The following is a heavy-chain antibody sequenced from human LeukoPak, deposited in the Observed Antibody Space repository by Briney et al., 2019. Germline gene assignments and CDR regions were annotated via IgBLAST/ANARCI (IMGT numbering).Heavy chain of an antibody. CDR3: ARPYSPYYGSGSRRPYYMDV. CDR2: IYYSGST. D-gene: IGHD3-10*01. Sequence: SETLSFTCTVSGGFISSYYWSWIRQPPGKGLEWIGYIYYSGSTNYNPSLKSRVTISVDTSKNQFSLKLSSVTAADTAVYYCARPYSPYYGSGSRRPYYMDVWGKGTTVTISS. CDR1: GGFISSYY. J-gene: IGHJ6*03. V-gene: IGHV4-59*08.